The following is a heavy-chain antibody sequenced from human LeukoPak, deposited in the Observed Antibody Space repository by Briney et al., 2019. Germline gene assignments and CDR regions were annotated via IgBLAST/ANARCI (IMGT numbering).Heavy chain of an antibody. CDR1: GYTLTELS. CDR3: ATKPGTYYYDSSGYLDY. Sequence: ASVKVSCKVSGYTLTELSMHWVRQAPVKGLEWMGGFDPEDGETIYAQKFQGRVTMTEDTSTDTAYMELSSLRSEDTAVYYCATKPGTYYYDSSGYLDYWGQGTLVTVSS. CDR2: FDPEDGET. J-gene: IGHJ4*02. D-gene: IGHD3-22*01. V-gene: IGHV1-24*01.